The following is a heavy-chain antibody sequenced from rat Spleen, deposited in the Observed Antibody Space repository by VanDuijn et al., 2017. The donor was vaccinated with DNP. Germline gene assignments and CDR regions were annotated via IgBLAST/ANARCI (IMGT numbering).Heavy chain of an antibody. CDR2: ISSSGGST. CDR1: GFNFNDYW. Sequence: EVQLVESGGGLVQPGRSLKLSCAASGFNFNDYWMAWVRQAPTKGLEWVASISSSGGSTYYRDSVKGRFTVSRDNAKSSLYLQMNSLWSEDTATYYCTRGSSLPGYLDYWGQGVLVTVSS. D-gene: IGHD1-4*01. CDR3: TRGSSLPGYLDY. J-gene: IGHJ2*01. V-gene: IGHV5-27*01.